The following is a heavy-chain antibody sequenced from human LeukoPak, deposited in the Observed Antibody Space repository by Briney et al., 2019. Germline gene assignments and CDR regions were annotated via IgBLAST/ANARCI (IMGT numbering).Heavy chain of an antibody. J-gene: IGHJ5*02. Sequence: PGGSLRLSCVASGFTFRSYAMHWVRQAPGKGLEWVAYIRYDGSNKNYAESVKGRFSVSRDDSKNTVYLQMNSLRPEDTAVYHCAKGFVCHGSGSPENWFDPWGQGTLVIVSS. V-gene: IGHV3-30*02. D-gene: IGHD3-10*01. CDR3: AKGFVCHGSGSPENWFDP. CDR2: IRYDGSNK. CDR1: GFTFRSYA.